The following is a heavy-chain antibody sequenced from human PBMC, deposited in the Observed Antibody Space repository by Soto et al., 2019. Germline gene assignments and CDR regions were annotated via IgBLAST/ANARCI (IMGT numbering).Heavy chain of an antibody. V-gene: IGHV3-30-3*01. CDR3: ARDMYSSDYFVKWFEP. D-gene: IGHD6-19*01. J-gene: IGHJ5*02. CDR1: GFSFSSYA. CDR2: ISHDGINK. Sequence: QVRLVESGGGVFQPGRSLRLSCTASGFSFSSYAMYWFRQPPGKGLEWVAVISHDGINKHYADSVKGRVTVSRDNSNHSLDLQLNSLRGEDTAMYYCARDMYSSDYFVKWFEPWGQGTLVTVSS.